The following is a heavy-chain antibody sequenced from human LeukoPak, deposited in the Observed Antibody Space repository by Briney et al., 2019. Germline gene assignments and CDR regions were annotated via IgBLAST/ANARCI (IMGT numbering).Heavy chain of an antibody. Sequence: GGSLRLSCTVSGFTLSSYEMTWFRQAPGKGLEWVSSISGSGGSTYYADSVKGRFSISRDNSKNTLYLQVNSLRADDTAVYYCANSGLNRFEYWGQGALVTVSS. V-gene: IGHV3-23*01. CDR2: ISGSGGST. CDR1: GFTLSSYE. D-gene: IGHD2-15*01. CDR3: ANSGLNRFEY. J-gene: IGHJ4*02.